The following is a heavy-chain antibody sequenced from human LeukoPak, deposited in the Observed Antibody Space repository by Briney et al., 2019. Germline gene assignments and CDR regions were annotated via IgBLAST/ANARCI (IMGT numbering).Heavy chain of an antibody. CDR2: ISSSSSYI. V-gene: IGHV3-21*01. D-gene: IGHD3-3*01. Sequence: PGGSLRLSCAASGFTFSSYSMHWVRQAPGKGLEWVSSISSSSSYIYYADSVKGRFTISRDNAKNSLFLHMTSLRAEDTAVYYCASLDCWSGKDYYYGMDVWGQGTTVTVSS. J-gene: IGHJ6*02. CDR3: ASLDCWSGKDYYYGMDV. CDR1: GFTFSSYS.